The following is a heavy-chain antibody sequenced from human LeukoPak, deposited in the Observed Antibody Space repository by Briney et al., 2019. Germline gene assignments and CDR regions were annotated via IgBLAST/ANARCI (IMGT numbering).Heavy chain of an antibody. CDR3: ARVRRGSGYYYAY. V-gene: IGHV1-8*02. J-gene: IGHJ4*02. Sequence: ASVKVSCKASGGTFSSYAINWVRQATGQGLEWMGWMSPNSGNTGYAQKFQGRVTMTRNTSISTAYMELSSLRSEDTAVYYCARVRRGSGYYYAYWGQGTLVTVSS. D-gene: IGHD3-22*01. CDR2: MSPNSGNT. CDR1: GGTFSSYA.